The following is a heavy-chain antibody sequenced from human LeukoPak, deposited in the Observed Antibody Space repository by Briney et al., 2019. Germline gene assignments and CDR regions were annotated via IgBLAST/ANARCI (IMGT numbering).Heavy chain of an antibody. J-gene: IGHJ3*02. CDR1: GFTFTSFS. D-gene: IGHD3-22*01. V-gene: IGHV3-21*01. CDR3: ARDPFYYDSSGYPYDI. Sequence: GGSLRLSCAASGFTFTSFSMNWVRQAPGKGLEWVSSISDTATDIYYADSVKGRFTISRDNAKNSLYLQMNSLRAEDTAVYYCARDPFYYDSSGYPYDIWGQGTMVTVYS. CDR2: ISDTATDI.